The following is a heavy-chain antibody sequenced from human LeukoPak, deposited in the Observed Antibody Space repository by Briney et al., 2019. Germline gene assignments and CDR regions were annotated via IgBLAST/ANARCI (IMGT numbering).Heavy chain of an antibody. CDR3: ARGGGDY. J-gene: IGHJ4*02. CDR1: GFTVSSNY. CDR2: IYSGGST. Sequence: PGGSLRLSCAVSGFTVSSNYMNWVRQAPGKGLEWVSVIYSGGSTYYADSVKGQFTISRDNSKNTLYLQMNSLRAEDTAVYYCARGGGDYWGQGALVTVSS. D-gene: IGHD3-16*01. V-gene: IGHV3-53*01.